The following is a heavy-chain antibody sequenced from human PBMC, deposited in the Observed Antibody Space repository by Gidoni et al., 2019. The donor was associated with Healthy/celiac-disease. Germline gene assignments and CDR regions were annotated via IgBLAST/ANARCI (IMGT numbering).Heavy chain of an antibody. CDR1: GFTFSRYA. J-gene: IGHJ4*02. CDR3: AKALGYCSSTSCSNDY. V-gene: IGHV3-23*01. Sequence: EVQLLASGGGLVQPGGSLRLSCAASGFTFSRYAMSWVRQAPGKGLEWVSAISGRGGRTYYADSVKGRFTISRDNSKNTLYLQMNSLRAEDTAVYYCAKALGYCSSTSCSNDYWGQGTLVTVSS. CDR2: ISGRGGRT. D-gene: IGHD2-2*01.